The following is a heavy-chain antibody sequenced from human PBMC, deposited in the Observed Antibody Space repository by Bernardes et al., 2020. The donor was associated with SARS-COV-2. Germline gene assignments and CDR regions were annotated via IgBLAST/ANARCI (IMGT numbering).Heavy chain of an antibody. CDR3: AKDFFLIQVRFDY. D-gene: IGHD1-1*01. CDR1: GFTFSSYA. J-gene: IGHJ4*02. CDR2: ISGSGGST. V-gene: IGHV3-23*01. Sequence: SLRLSCAASGFTFSSYAMSWVRQAPGKGLEWVSAISGSGGSTYYADSVKGRFTISRDNSKNTLYLQMNSLRAEDTAVYYCAKDFFLIQVRFDYWGQGTLVTVSS.